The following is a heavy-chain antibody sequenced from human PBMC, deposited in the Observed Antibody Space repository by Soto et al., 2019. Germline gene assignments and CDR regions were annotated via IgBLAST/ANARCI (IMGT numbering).Heavy chain of an antibody. CDR1: GFTFSSFG. Sequence: RGSLRLSCATSGFTFSSFGMHWVRQAPGKGLEWVAAISYDGSNYDYADSVKGRFTISRDNSKNTLYLQMNSLRAEDTAVYYCGEGSSITIFGVVKHWGQGTLVTVSS. V-gene: IGHV3-30*18. J-gene: IGHJ1*01. D-gene: IGHD3-3*01. CDR2: ISYDGSNY. CDR3: GEGSSITIFGVVKH.